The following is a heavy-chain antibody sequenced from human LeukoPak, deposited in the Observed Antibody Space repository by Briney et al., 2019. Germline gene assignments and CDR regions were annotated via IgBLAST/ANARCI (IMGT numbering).Heavy chain of an antibody. Sequence: GGSLRLSCAASGFTFSDYHISWVRQAPGKGLEWVSGINWNAGMTAYADSVKGRFTISRDNAKNSLYLQMNSLRADDTALYYCARELGMATSFHDYWGQGTLVTVSS. CDR1: GFTFSDYH. CDR3: ARELGMATSFHDY. D-gene: IGHD5-24*01. CDR2: INWNAGMT. J-gene: IGHJ4*02. V-gene: IGHV3-20*04.